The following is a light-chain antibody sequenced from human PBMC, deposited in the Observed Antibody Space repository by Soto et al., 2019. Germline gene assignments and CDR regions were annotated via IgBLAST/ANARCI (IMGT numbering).Light chain of an antibody. CDR2: DAS. CDR1: QSVSGSY. V-gene: IGKV3D-20*02. J-gene: IGKJ5*01. CDR3: QQRSKWPMT. Sequence: QSRGSLDLGGGERATKYCRASQSVSGSYLAWYQQKPGQAPRLLIYDASNRATGIPARFSVSGSGTDFALTLRSLEPCGFAVYICQQRSKWPMTWGRGTRLEIK.